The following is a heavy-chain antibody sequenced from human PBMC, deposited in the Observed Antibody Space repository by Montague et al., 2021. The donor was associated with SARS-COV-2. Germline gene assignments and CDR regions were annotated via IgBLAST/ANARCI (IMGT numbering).Heavy chain of an antibody. V-gene: IGHV3-23*01. J-gene: IGHJ6*02. CDR2: ISSDGRSR. CDR1: GFTFSTYA. CDR3: AKEVAYGDFNWDSYNYGMDV. Sequence: SLRLSCAASGFTFSTYAMHWVRQAPGKGLEWVSAISSDGRSRYYADSVKGRFTISRDNSKSTLYLQVNSLRDQDTAIYYCAKEVAYGDFNWDSYNYGMDVWGQGTTVTVSS. D-gene: IGHD4-17*01.